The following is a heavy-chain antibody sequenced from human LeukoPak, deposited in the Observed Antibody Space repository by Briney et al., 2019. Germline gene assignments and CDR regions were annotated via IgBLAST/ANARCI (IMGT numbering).Heavy chain of an antibody. V-gene: IGHV3-21*01. Sequence: PGGSLRLSCVASGFSFNTYWMSWVRQAPGKGPEWVSSISSSSTYIYYADSVKGRFTIPRDNAKNSLDLQMNSLRAEDTAVCYCARVGYYDSSDYYHEDAFDIWGQGTMVTVSS. J-gene: IGHJ3*02. CDR3: ARVGYYDSSDYYHEDAFDI. CDR2: ISSSSTYI. CDR1: GFSFNTYW. D-gene: IGHD3-22*01.